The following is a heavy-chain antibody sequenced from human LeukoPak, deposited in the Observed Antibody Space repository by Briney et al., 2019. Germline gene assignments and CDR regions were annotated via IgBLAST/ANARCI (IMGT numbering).Heavy chain of an antibody. J-gene: IGHJ5*02. CDR3: ARLKGGERGYTSLDP. V-gene: IGHV4-4*09. CDR1: GDSISSYY. Sequence: AETLCLTYTVSGDSISSYYWSWIRQPPGKGLEWIGYIYTRGSTNYYPSLKSRVTISVDTSNNQFSLRLGPVTAAETGVYYCARLKGGERGYTSLDPWGEGTLVSVCS. CDR2: IYTRGST. D-gene: IGHD1-26*01.